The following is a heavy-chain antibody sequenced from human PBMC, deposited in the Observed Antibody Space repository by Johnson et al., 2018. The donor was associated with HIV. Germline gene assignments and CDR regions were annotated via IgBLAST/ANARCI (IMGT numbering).Heavy chain of an antibody. CDR2: IRYDGSNK. CDR3: AKDHPVVAERTGAFDI. D-gene: IGHD2-15*01. V-gene: IGHV3-30*02. CDR1: GFTLSNYG. Sequence: QMQLVESGGGVVQPGRSLRLSCAASGFTLSNYGMHWVRQAPGKGLEWVAFIRYDGSNKYYADSVKGRFTISRDNSKNTLYLQMNSLRAEDTAVYYCAKDHPVVAERTGAFDIWGQGTMVTVSS. J-gene: IGHJ3*02.